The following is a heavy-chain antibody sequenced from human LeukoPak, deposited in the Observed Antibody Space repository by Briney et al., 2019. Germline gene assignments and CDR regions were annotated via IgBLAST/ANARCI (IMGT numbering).Heavy chain of an antibody. CDR2: ISYDGSNK. CDR1: GFTFSSYA. CDR3: ARPLPTGYSGYEAPGY. V-gene: IGHV3-30*04. D-gene: IGHD5-12*01. Sequence: PGGSLRLSRAASGFTFSSYAMHWVRQAPGKGLEWVAVISYDGSNKYYADSVKGRFTISRDNSKNTLYLQMNSLRAEDTAVYYCARPLPTGYSGYEAPGYWGQGTLVTVSS. J-gene: IGHJ4*02.